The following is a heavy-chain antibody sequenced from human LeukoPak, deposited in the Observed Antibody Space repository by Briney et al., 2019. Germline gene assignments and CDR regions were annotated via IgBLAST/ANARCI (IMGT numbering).Heavy chain of an antibody. CDR2: IGGSGFST. V-gene: IGHV3-23*01. CDR1: GFIFDNYV. J-gene: IGHJ4*02. CDR3: AKDGGPLRHSDWFFDY. Sequence: GGSLRLSCVASGFIFDNYVMTWVRQAPGKGLEWVSGIGGSGFSTYYSDSVKGRFTISRDNSKNTLYLQTNSLRAEDTAVYYCAKDGGPLRHSDWFFDYWGQGILVTVSS. D-gene: IGHD3-9*01.